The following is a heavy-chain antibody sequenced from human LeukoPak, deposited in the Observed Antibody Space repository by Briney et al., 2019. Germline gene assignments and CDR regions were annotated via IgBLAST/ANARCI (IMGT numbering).Heavy chain of an antibody. Sequence: AESLKISCNGSGYSFSSYCIGWVRQMPGKGREGMGIIYPGDSDTRYSPSFQGQVTISADKSNSTAYLQWNSLKASDTAMYYCARRLAYGYGMDVWGQGAKVTVSS. CDR3: ARRLAYGYGMDV. V-gene: IGHV5-51*01. D-gene: IGHD3-10*01. J-gene: IGHJ6*02. CDR2: IYPGDSDT. CDR1: GYSFSSYC.